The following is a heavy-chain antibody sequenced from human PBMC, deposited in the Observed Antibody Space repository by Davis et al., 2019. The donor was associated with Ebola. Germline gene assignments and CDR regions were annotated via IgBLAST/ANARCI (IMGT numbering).Heavy chain of an antibody. CDR3: ARGVSGITFDY. J-gene: IGHJ4*02. CDR2: IYTTGST. Sequence: SETLSLTCTVSGASIIHDDHAWSWIRQPAGKGLEWVGHIYTTGSTNYNPSPKSRVTISVDTSRKQFSLNLNSVTAADTALYSCARGVSGITFDYWGQGILVTVSS. V-gene: IGHV4-61*09. CDR1: GASIIHDDHA. D-gene: IGHD2-8*01.